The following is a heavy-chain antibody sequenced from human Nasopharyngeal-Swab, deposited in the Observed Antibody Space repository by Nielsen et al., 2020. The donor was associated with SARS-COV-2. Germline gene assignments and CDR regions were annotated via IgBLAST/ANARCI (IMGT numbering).Heavy chain of an antibody. D-gene: IGHD3-9*01. Sequence: WSRQSPGKGLEWIGYIYYSGSTNYNPSLKSRVTISVDTSKNQFSLKLSSVTAADTAVYYCARALRYFDWSGSWWFDPWGQGTLVTVSS. J-gene: IGHJ5*02. CDR3: ARALRYFDWSGSWWFDP. CDR2: IYYSGST. V-gene: IGHV4-59*01.